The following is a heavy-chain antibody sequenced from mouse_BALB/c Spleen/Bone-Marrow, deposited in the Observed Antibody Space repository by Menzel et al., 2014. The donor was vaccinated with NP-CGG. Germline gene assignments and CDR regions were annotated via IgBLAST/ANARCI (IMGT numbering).Heavy chain of an antibody. CDR2: IWGDGST. J-gene: IGHJ4*01. CDR3: AREPHYYAMDY. CDR1: GFSLTGYG. Sequence: QVQLKESGPGLVAPSQSLSITCTVSGFSLTGYGVNWVRQPPGKGLEWLGMIWGDGSTDYNSALKSRLSISKDNSKSQVFLKMNSLQTDDTARYYCAREPHYYAMDYRGQGTSVTVSS. V-gene: IGHV2-6-7*01.